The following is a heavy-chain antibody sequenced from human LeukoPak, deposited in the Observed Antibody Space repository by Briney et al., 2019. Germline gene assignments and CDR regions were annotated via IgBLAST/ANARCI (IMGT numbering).Heavy chain of an antibody. J-gene: IGHJ4*02. CDR3: ARGPVAYQYYYDSSGYFPFDY. V-gene: IGHV3-74*01. CDR2: INSDGSST. CDR1: GFTFSSYW. Sequence: GGSLRLSCAASGFTFSSYWMHWVRQAPGKGLVWVSRINSDGSSTSYADSVKGRFTISRDNAKNTLYLQMNSLRAEDTAVYYCARGPVAYQYYYDSSGYFPFDYWGQGTLVTVSS. D-gene: IGHD3-22*01.